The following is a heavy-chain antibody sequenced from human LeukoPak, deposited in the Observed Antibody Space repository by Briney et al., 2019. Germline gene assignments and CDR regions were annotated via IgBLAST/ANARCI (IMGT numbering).Heavy chain of an antibody. Sequence: GGSLRLSCAAFGFTSSSFWMEWVRQAPGKGLEWVSRIKGDGSYTTYADSVKGRFTISRDNAKNTLYLQMNSLRAEDTAVYYCASPYSSSWYGLQAYYYYGMDVWGQGTTVTVSS. D-gene: IGHD6-13*01. J-gene: IGHJ6*02. CDR3: ASPYSSSWYGLQAYYYYGMDV. CDR2: IKGDGSYT. V-gene: IGHV3-74*01. CDR1: GFTSSSFW.